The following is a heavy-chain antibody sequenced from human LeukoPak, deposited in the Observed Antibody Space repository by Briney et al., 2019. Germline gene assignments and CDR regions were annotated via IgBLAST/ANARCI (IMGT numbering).Heavy chain of an antibody. D-gene: IGHD3-22*01. V-gene: IGHV3-9*01. Sequence: GGSLRLSCAASGFTFDDYAMFWVRQAPGKGLEGVSGISWDSKNIGYAASVKGRFPISRDNAKNSLYLQMNSLRADDTAFYYCAKGNRDSSGFYYYYGMDVGGQGTRVTASS. J-gene: IGHJ6*02. CDR2: ISWDSKNI. CDR1: GFTFDDYA. CDR3: AKGNRDSSGFYYYYGMDV.